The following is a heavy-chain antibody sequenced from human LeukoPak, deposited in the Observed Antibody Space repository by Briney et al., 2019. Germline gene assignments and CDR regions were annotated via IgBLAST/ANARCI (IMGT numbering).Heavy chain of an antibody. J-gene: IGHJ4*02. CDR1: GFTFRSYA. CDR3: AKGEYQLLYGYY. CDR2: ISGSGGST. Sequence: GGSLRLSCAASGFTFRSYAMSWVRQAPGKGLEWVSAISGSGGSTYYADSVKGRFTISRDNSKNTLYLQMNSLRAEDTAVYYCAKGEYQLLYGYYWGQGTLVTVSS. V-gene: IGHV3-23*01. D-gene: IGHD2-2*02.